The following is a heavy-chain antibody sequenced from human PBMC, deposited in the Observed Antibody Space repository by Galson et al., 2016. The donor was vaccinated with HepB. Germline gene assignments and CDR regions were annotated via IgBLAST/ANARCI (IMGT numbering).Heavy chain of an antibody. CDR1: GVSIYSGSYY. D-gene: IGHD3-22*01. CDR3: AREGRSGYFGQYSYYGMDV. V-gene: IGHV4-61*01. CDR2: IFYSDST. Sequence: ETLSLTCTVSGVSIYSGSYYWSWIRQPPGKGLEWIGYIFYSDSTNYNPSLESRVTISVGASKNQFSLKLTSVTAADTALYYCAREGRSGYFGQYSYYGMDVWGQGTTVTVSS. J-gene: IGHJ6*02.